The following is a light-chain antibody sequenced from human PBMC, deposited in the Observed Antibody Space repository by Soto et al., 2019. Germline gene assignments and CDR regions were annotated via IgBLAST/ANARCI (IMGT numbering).Light chain of an antibody. CDR3: LLRSSVPYT. Sequence: DIQMTQSPSSLSASVGDRVTITCRASQDISNFLNWYQQKPGKAPKLLIYAASSLQSGDPSRFIGSGTGTDLTLTISSLQPEDFATCCCLLRSSVPYTFGQGTKL. V-gene: IGKV1-39*01. CDR1: QDISNF. CDR2: AAS. J-gene: IGKJ2*01.